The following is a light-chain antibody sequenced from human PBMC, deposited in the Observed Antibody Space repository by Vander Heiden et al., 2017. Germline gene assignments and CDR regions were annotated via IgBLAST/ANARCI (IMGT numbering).Light chain of an antibody. CDR3: QQRNSWPRT. V-gene: IGKV3-11*01. J-gene: IGKJ2*01. Sequence: EIVLTQSPATLSLSPGERATLPCRASQSISADLAWYQQKPGQAPRLLIYDASNRATGIPARFSGSGSGTDFTLTSSNIEPENFAVYYCQQRNSWPRTFGQGTKVEI. CDR1: QSISAD. CDR2: DAS.